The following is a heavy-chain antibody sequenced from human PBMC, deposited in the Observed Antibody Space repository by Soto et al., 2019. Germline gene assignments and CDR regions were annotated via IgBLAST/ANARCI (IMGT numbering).Heavy chain of an antibody. Sequence: GSLRLSCAASGFTFSSYEMNWVRQAPGKGLEWVSYISSSGSTIYYADSVKGRFTISRDNAKNSLYLQMNSLRAEDTAVYYCARTNTWELLPFDYWGQGTLVTVSS. V-gene: IGHV3-48*03. CDR1: GFTFSSYE. CDR3: ARTNTWELLPFDY. CDR2: ISSSGSTI. D-gene: IGHD1-26*01. J-gene: IGHJ4*02.